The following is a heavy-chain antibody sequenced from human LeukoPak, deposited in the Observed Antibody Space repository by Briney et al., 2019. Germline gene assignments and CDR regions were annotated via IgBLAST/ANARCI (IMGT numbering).Heavy chain of an antibody. D-gene: IGHD1-26*01. CDR2: INPSGGST. Sequence: ASVKVSCKASGGTFSSYAISWVRQAPGQGLEWMGIINPSGGSTSYAQKFQGRVTMTRDTSTSTVYMELSSLRSEDTAVYYCARVGQKAPRGNWFDPWGQGTLVTVSS. V-gene: IGHV1-46*01. J-gene: IGHJ5*02. CDR1: GGTFSSYA. CDR3: ARVGQKAPRGNWFDP.